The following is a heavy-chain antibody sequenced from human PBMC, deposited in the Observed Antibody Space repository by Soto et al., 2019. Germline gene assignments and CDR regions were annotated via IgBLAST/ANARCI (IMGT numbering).Heavy chain of an antibody. J-gene: IGHJ6*02. CDR3: ARVLYNWNDEVHGMDV. V-gene: IGHV3-30-3*01. Sequence: GGSLRLSCAASGFTFSSYAMHWVRQAPGKGLEWVAVISYDGSNKYYADSVKGRFTISRDNSKNTLYLQMNSLRAEDTAVYYCARVLYNWNDEVHGMDVWGQGTTVTVSS. CDR2: ISYDGSNK. CDR1: GFTFSSYA. D-gene: IGHD1-1*01.